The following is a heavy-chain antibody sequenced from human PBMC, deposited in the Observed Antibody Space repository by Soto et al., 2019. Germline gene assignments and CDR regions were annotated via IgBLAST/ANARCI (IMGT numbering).Heavy chain of an antibody. Sequence: QVQLQESGPGLVKPSETLSLTCTVSGASVSSGISYWSWIRQAPVKGLEWIGDIHYSGRTKYNPSLDSRVTISVDTSKKQFSLKLSSVTAADTAVYYCAREGPGGNSPEYFQHWGQGTLVTVCS. CDR1: GASVSSGISY. D-gene: IGHD2-21*02. J-gene: IGHJ1*01. V-gene: IGHV4-61*01. CDR2: IHYSGRT. CDR3: AREGPGGNSPEYFQH.